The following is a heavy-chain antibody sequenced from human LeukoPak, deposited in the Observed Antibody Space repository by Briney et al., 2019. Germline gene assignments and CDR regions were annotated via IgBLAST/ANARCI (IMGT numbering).Heavy chain of an antibody. Sequence: PSETLSLTCAVYGRSFSGYYCSWIRQPPGKGLEWIGEINHSGSTNYNPSLKSRVTISVDTSKNQFSLKLSSVTAADTAVYYCASAYYDVLTGYYRDAFDIWGQGTMVTVSS. CDR2: INHSGST. J-gene: IGHJ3*02. CDR3: ASAYYDVLTGYYRDAFDI. D-gene: IGHD3-9*01. V-gene: IGHV4-34*01. CDR1: GRSFSGYY.